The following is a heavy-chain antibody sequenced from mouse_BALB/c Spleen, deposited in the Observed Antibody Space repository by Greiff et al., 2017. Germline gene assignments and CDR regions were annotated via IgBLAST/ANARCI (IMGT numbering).Heavy chain of an antibody. D-gene: IGHD2-4*01. CDR3: ARHELRGGFAY. CDR1: GFAFSSYD. J-gene: IGHJ3*01. CDR2: ISSGGGST. V-gene: IGHV5-12-1*01. Sequence: EVQLVESGGGLVKPGGSLKLSCAASGFAFSSYDMSWVRQTPEKRLEWVAYISSGGGSTYYPDTVKGRFTISRDNAKNTLYLQMSSLKSEDTAMYYCARHELRGGFAYWGQGTLVTVSA.